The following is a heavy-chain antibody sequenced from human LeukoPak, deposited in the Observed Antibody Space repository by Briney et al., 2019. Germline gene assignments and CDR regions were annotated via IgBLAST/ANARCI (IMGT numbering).Heavy chain of an antibody. CDR3: ARDPATLGYCSGGSCR. CDR2: IKQDGSEK. V-gene: IGHV3-7*03. Sequence: HPGGSLRLSCTASGFTFYDYAMHWVRQAPGKGLEWVANIKQDGSEKYYVDSVKGRFTISRDNAKNSLYLQMNSLRAEDTAVYYCARDPATLGYCSGGSCRWGQGTLVTVSS. CDR1: GFTFYDYA. D-gene: IGHD2-15*01. J-gene: IGHJ4*02.